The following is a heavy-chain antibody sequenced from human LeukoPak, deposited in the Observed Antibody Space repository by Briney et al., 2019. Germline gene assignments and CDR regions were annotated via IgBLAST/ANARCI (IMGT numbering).Heavy chain of an antibody. CDR3: ARAPDYYGAGSFWVY. D-gene: IGHD3-10*01. CDR2: ISGYNGNT. Sequence: ASVKVSCKASGYTFTSYGISWVRQGPGQGLEWMGWISGYNGNTNYAQSLQGRVTMTTDTSTSTAYMELRSLRSDDTAVYYCARAPDYYGAGSFWVYWGQGTLVTVSS. J-gene: IGHJ4*02. V-gene: IGHV1-18*01. CDR1: GYTFTSYG.